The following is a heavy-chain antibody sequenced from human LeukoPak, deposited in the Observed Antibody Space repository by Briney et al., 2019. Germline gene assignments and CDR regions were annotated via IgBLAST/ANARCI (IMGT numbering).Heavy chain of an antibody. D-gene: IGHD3-22*01. CDR3: AREYYYASTGYYGWFDP. CDR2: ISYDGSNK. V-gene: IGHV3-30*04. J-gene: IGHJ5*02. Sequence: GGSLRLSCAASGFTFSSYVMHWVRQAPGKGLEWVAIISYDGSNKYYADSVKGRFTISRDNSKNTLYLQMNSLRAEDTAFYYCAREYYYASTGYYGWFDPWGQGTLVTVSS. CDR1: GFTFSSYV.